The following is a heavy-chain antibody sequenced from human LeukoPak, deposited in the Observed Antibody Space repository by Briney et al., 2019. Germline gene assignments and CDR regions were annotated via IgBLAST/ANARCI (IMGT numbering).Heavy chain of an antibody. V-gene: IGHV3-7*01. CDR2: IKEDGSQI. CDR1: GFAFRTYW. J-gene: IGHJ5*02. CDR3: ARGSSANWFDP. Sequence: AGGSLRLSCAASGFAFRTYWMSWVRAAPGKGREWVANIKEDGSQIDYVDSVRGRFTIFRDNAKNSLYLKMNSLRAEDTAVYYCARGSSANWFDPWGQGTLVSVSS. D-gene: IGHD6-19*01.